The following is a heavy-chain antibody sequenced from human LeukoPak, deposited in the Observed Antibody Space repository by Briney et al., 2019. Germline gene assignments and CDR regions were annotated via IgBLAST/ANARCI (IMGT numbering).Heavy chain of an antibody. CDR1: GYTFTAYY. CDR2: INPNSGGT. CDR3: ARLSSYGHYFDY. D-gene: IGHD3-10*02. V-gene: IGHV1-2*02. J-gene: IGHJ4*02. Sequence: ASVKVSCKASGYTFTAYYMHWVRQAPGQGLEWMAWINPNSGGTNYAQKFQGRVTMTRDTSISTAYMELSRLRSDDTAVYYCARLSSYGHYFDYWGQGTLVTVSS.